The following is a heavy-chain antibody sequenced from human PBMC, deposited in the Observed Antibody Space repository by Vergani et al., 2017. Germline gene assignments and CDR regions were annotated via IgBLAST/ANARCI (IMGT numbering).Heavy chain of an antibody. Sequence: QVKLVQSGAEVKKPGSSVKVSCKASGGTFSSYAISWVRQAPGQGLEWLGGIIPIFGTANYAQKFQGIVTITAEESTSTAYMELSILRSEDTAVYYCARDPGSSGACYFDYWGQGTLVTVSS. J-gene: IGHJ4*02. D-gene: IGHD6-19*01. CDR2: IIPIFGTA. V-gene: IGHV1-69*12. CDR1: GGTFSSYA. CDR3: ARDPGSSGACYFDY.